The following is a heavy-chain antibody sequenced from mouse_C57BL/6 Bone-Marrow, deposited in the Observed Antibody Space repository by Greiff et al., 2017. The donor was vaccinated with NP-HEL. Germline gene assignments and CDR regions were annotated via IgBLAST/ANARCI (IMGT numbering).Heavy chain of an antibody. V-gene: IGHV5-17*01. Sequence: DVKLVESGGGLVKPGGSLKLSCAASGFTFSDYGMHWVRQAPEKGLEWVAYISSGSSTIYYADTVKGRFTISRDNAKNTLFLQMTSLRSEDTAMYYCARGGPASFDYWGQGTTLTVSS. CDR1: GFTFSDYG. D-gene: IGHD6-1*01. CDR3: ARGGPASFDY. J-gene: IGHJ2*01. CDR2: ISSGSSTI.